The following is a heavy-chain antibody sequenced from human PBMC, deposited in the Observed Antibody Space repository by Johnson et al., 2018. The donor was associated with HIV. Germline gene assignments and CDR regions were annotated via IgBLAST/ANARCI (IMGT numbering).Heavy chain of an antibody. V-gene: IGHV3-23*04. CDR2: ISGGEDDT. CDR3: ANSLLFDAFNI. Sequence: VQLVESGGNLVKPGGSLRLSCVASGFTFIDYAMIWVRQAPGKGLEWVSFISGGEDDTYYADSVKGRFTISRDNSKNTFYLQMNSLRVEDTAIYYCANSLLFDAFNIWGQGTMVTVSS. J-gene: IGHJ3*02. CDR1: GFTFIDYA.